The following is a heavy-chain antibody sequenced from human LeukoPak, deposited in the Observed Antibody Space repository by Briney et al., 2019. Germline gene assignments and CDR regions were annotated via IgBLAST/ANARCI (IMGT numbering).Heavy chain of an antibody. CDR3: ATGSGSYQVDY. CDR1: GGTFSSYA. V-gene: IGHV1-69*06. CDR2: IIPIFGTA. D-gene: IGHD3-10*01. J-gene: IGHJ4*02. Sequence: ASVKVSCKASGGTFSSYAISWVRQAPGQGLECMGGIIPIFGTANYAQKFQGRVTITADKSTSTAYMERSSLRSEDTAVYYCATGSGSYQVDYWGQGTLVTVSS.